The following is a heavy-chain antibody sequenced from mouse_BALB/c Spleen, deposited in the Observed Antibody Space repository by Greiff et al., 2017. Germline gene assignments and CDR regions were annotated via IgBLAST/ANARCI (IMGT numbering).Heavy chain of an antibody. CDR3: AYYGSSYWYFDV. V-gene: IGHV8-12*01. CDR2: IYWDDDK. Sequence: QVTLKECGPGILQPSQTLSLTCSFSGFSLSTSGMGVSWIRQPSGKGLEWLAHIYWDDDKRYNPSLKSRLTISKDTSRNQVFLKITSVDTADTATYYCAYYGSSYWYFDVWGAGTTVTVSS. J-gene: IGHJ1*01. D-gene: IGHD1-1*01. CDR1: GFSLSTSGMG.